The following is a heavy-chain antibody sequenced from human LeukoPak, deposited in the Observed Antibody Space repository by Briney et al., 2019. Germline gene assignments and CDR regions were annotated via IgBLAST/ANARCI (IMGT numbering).Heavy chain of an antibody. J-gene: IGHJ4*02. CDR1: GGSFSGYY. V-gene: IGHV4-34*01. D-gene: IGHD3-10*01. CDR3: ARETPYGSGSYPFDY. CDR2: INHSGST. Sequence: KPSETLSLTCAVYGGSFSGYYWSWIRQPPGKGLEWIGEINHSGSTNYNPSLKSRVTISVDTSKNQFSLKLSSVTAADTAVYYCARETPYGSGSYPFDYWGQGILVTVSS.